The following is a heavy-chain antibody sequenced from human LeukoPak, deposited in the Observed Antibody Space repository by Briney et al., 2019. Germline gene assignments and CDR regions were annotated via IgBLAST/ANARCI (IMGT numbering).Heavy chain of an antibody. Sequence: ASVKVSCKASGYTFTKYNIHWVRQAPGQGLEWMGIINPSGGSTTYAQRFQGRVTMTRDMSTSTVYMELSSLRSEDTAVYYCARDLRWYPGPDFDYWGQGTLVTVSS. V-gene: IGHV1-46*01. J-gene: IGHJ4*02. CDR2: INPSGGST. CDR3: ARDLRWYPGPDFDY. CDR1: GYTFTKYN. D-gene: IGHD4-23*01.